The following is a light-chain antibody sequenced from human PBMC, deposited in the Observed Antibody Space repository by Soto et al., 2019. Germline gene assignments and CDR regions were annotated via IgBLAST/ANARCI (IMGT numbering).Light chain of an antibody. CDR1: QSISSSY. J-gene: IGKJ2*01. CDR2: DAS. CDR3: QQFYSSPYT. V-gene: IGKV3-20*01. Sequence: EIVLTQSPGTLSLSPGERATLSCRASQSISSSYLAWYQQKPGQAPRLLIYDASSRATGIPDRFSGSGSGTDFTLTISSLQAEDVAVYYCQQFYSSPYTFGQGTKLEI.